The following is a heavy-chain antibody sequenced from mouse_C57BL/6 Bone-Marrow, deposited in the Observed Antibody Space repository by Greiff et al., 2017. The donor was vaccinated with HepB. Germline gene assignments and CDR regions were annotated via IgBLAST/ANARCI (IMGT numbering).Heavy chain of an antibody. V-gene: IGHV1-75*01. CDR2: IFPGSGST. D-gene: IGHD1-1*01. Sequence: QVQLQQSGPELVKPGASVKISCKASGYTFTDYYINWVKQRPGQGLEWIGWIFPGSGSTYYNEKFKGKATLTVDKSSSTAYMLLSSLTSEDSAVYFCARDPYYYGSSYGEAWFACWGQGTLVTVSA. CDR1: GYTFTDYY. J-gene: IGHJ3*01. CDR3: ARDPYYYGSSYGEAWFAC.